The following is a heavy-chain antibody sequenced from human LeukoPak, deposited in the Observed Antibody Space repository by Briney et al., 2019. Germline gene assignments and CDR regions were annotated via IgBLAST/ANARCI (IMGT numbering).Heavy chain of an antibody. CDR3: ARDDRSDSSGYPFDY. CDR1: GYTFTSYY. J-gene: IGHJ4*02. CDR2: INPSGGST. V-gene: IGHV1-46*01. Sequence: GASVKVFCRLCGYTFTSYYMHWVRRARGQGREWRGIINPSGGSTSYAQKFGGKVTLTRDTSISTAYMNPSRLRSDDTAVYYCARDDRSDSSGYPFDYWGQGTLVTVSS. D-gene: IGHD3-22*01.